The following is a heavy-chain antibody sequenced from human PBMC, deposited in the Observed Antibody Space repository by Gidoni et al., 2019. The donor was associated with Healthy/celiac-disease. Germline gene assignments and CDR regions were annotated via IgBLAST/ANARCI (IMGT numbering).Heavy chain of an antibody. CDR1: GFPFSRYS. D-gene: IGHD7-27*01. J-gene: IGHJ6*02. CDR2: ISSSSSYI. V-gene: IGHV3-21*01. CDR3: ARHGDTDYYYYGMDV. Sequence: EVQLVESGGGLVKPGGSLRLSCAASGFPFSRYSMNWVRQAPGKGLGWVSSISSSSSYIYYADSVKGRFTISRDNAKNSLYLQMNSLRAEDTAVYYCARHGDTDYYYYGMDVWGQGTTVTVSS.